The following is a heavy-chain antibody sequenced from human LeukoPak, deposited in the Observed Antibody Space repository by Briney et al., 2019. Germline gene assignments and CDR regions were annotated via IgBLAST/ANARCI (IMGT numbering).Heavy chain of an antibody. CDR3: ARAPVVANWFDP. Sequence: SETLSLTCTVSGGSVSSGSYYWSWIRQPPGRGLEWIGYIYYSGSTNYNPSLKSRVTISVDTSKNQFSLKLSSVTAADTAVCYCARAPVVANWFDPWGQGTLVTVSS. V-gene: IGHV4-61*01. CDR1: GGSVSSGSYY. CDR2: IYYSGST. D-gene: IGHD2-15*01. J-gene: IGHJ5*02.